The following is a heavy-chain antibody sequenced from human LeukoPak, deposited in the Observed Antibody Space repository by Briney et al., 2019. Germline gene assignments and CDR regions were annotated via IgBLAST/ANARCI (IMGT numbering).Heavy chain of an antibody. J-gene: IGHJ4*02. D-gene: IGHD3-22*01. Sequence: GGSLRLSCAASGFTFSSYAMRWVRQAPGKGLEWVSAIRGSGGSTYYADSVKGRFTISRDNSKNTLYLQMNSLRVEDTAVYYCAKAHTYYYDSSGYYILVWGQGTLVTVSS. CDR3: AKAHTYYYDSSGYYILV. CDR2: IRGSGGST. CDR1: GFTFSSYA. V-gene: IGHV3-23*01.